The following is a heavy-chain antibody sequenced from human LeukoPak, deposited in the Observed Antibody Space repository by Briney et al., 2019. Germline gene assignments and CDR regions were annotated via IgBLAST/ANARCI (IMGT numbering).Heavy chain of an antibody. CDR3: ARDLRPDIVVVPAAFDY. D-gene: IGHD2-2*01. V-gene: IGHV3-30-3*01. Sequence: GGSLRLSCSASGFTFSSYAMHWVRQAPGKGLEWVAVISYDGSNKYYADSVKGRFTISRDNSKNTLYLQMNSLRAEDTAVYYCARDLRPDIVVVPAAFDYWGQGTLVTVSS. J-gene: IGHJ4*02. CDR1: GFTFSSYA. CDR2: ISYDGSNK.